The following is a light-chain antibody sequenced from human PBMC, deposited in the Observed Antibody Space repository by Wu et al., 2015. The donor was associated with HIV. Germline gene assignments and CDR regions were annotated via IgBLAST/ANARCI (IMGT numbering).Light chain of an antibody. V-gene: IGKV1-5*03. Sequence: SVGRQSHHHVXGQSEYQYLLAWYQQKPGKAPRVLIYKASNLQTGVPSRFSGSGSGTEFTLTINNLQPDDFATYYCQQYTSYPLTFGGGTKVDNK. CDR1: EYQYL. CDR2: KAS. J-gene: IGKJ4*01. CDR3: QQYTSYPLT.